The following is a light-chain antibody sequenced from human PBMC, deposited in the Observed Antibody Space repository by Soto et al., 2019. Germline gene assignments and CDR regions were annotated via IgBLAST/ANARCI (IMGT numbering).Light chain of an antibody. CDR1: QSGSSSY. Sequence: ELGLTQSPGTLSLSPGERATLSCRASQSGSSSYLAWYQQKPGQAPRLLIYGASSRATGIPDRFSGSGSGTNSTLTISRLNTEDVAVYYSQQYGSAKTFGQRTNVESK. CDR2: GAS. V-gene: IGKV3-20*01. J-gene: IGKJ1*01. CDR3: QQYGSAKT.